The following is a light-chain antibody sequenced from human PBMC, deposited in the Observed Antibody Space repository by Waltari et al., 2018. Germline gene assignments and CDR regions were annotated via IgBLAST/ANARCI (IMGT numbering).Light chain of an antibody. CDR1: SSDVGGYNY. CDR2: DVS. J-gene: IGLJ2*01. CDR3: SSYTSSSTLV. Sequence: QSALTQPASVSGSPGQSITISCTGTSSDVGGYNYVSWYQQHPGKAPKLMIYDVSNRPSGVSNPFSGSKSGNTASLTISGLQAEDEADYYCSSYTSSSTLVFDGGTKLTVL. V-gene: IGLV2-14*03.